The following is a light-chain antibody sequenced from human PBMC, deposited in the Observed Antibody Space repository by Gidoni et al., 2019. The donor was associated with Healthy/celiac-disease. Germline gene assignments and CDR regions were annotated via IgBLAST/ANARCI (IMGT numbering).Light chain of an antibody. CDR1: QSVSSSY. J-gene: IGKJ2*01. CDR2: GAS. Sequence: EIVFTQSPGTLSLSPGERATLSCRASQSVSSSYLAWYQQKPGQAPRLLIYGASSRATGIPDMFSGSGSGTDFTLTISRLAPEDFAVYYCQQYGSSLYTFGQGTKLEIK. V-gene: IGKV3-20*01. CDR3: QQYGSSLYT.